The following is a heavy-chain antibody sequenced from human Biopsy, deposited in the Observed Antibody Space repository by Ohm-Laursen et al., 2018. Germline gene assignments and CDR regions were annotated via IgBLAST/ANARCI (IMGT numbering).Heavy chain of an antibody. CDR3: ATKLTGFFHH. CDR2: NIPIFGTG. Sequence: GASVKVSCKGPGGTFSNYGVNWVRQAPGQGLEWLGGNIPIFGTGNYAQKFQDRVTVAADTSTSTATMELRSLRSDDTAVYYCATKLTGFFHHWGQGTLVIVSS. D-gene: IGHD3-9*01. J-gene: IGHJ1*01. CDR1: GGTFSNYG. V-gene: IGHV1-69*06.